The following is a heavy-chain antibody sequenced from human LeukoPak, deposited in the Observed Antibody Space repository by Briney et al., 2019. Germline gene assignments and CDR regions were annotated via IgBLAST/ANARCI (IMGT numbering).Heavy chain of an antibody. CDR3: ARLLSIGTAMVTHWFDP. CDR2: TYHSGST. CDR1: GGSISSSNW. D-gene: IGHD5-18*01. Sequence: SETLSLTCAVSGGSISSSNWWSWVRQPPGKGLEWIGETYHSGSTNYNPSLKSRVTISVDKSKNQFSLKLSSVTAADTAVYYCARLLSIGTAMVTHWFDPWGQGTLVTVSS. V-gene: IGHV4-4*02. J-gene: IGHJ5*02.